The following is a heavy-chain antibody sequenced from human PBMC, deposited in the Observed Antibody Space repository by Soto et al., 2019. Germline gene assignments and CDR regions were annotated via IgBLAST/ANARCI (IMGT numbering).Heavy chain of an antibody. CDR3: ARHSTYYDFWSGYFHSYYHYGMDL. Sequence: ASVKVSCKASGYTFTSYGISWVRQAPGQGLEWMGWISAYNGNTNYAQKLQGRVTMTTDTSTSTAYMELRSLRSDDTAVYYCARHSTYYDFWSGYFHSYYHYGMDLWGQGTTVTVSS. CDR1: GYTFTSYG. J-gene: IGHJ6*02. V-gene: IGHV1-18*04. D-gene: IGHD3-3*01. CDR2: ISAYNGNT.